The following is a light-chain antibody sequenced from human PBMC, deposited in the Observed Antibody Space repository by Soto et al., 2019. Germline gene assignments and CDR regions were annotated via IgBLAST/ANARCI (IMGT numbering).Light chain of an antibody. CDR2: DVS. CDR1: SSDVGGYNY. J-gene: IGLJ1*01. V-gene: IGLV2-14*01. Sequence: QSVLTQPASVSGSPGQSITISCTGTSSDVGGYNYVSWYQQHPGKAPKLMIYDVSNRPSGVSNRFSGSKSGNTASLTISGSQAEDEADYYCSSYTSSSTPVFGTGTKVT. CDR3: SSYTSSSTPV.